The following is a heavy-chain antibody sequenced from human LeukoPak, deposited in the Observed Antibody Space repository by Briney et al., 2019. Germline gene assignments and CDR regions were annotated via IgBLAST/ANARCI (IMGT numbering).Heavy chain of an antibody. Sequence: SETLSLPCTVSGVSISIYYWTWIRQPAGKALEWIGRIHPSGTANHNPSLKSRVIMSLDMSNNQFTLKVRSVTAADTAVYYCARETEVPGGRSWDFWGQGTLVTVSS. CDR3: ARETEVPGGRSWDF. D-gene: IGHD6-19*01. CDR2: IHPSGTA. J-gene: IGHJ4*02. CDR1: GVSISIYY. V-gene: IGHV4-4*07.